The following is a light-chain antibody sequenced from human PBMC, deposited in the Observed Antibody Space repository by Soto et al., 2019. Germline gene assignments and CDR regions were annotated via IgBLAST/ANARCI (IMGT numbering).Light chain of an antibody. J-gene: IGLJ3*02. Sequence: QSVLTQPPSVSGSPGQSVTISCTGTSRDVGAYNYVSWYQKYPGKAPKLMIHEVNQRPSGVPARFSGSKSGNTASLTVYGLQTEDEADYYCSAFVATNTFEVLFGGGTQLTVL. CDR1: SRDVGAYNY. CDR2: EVN. V-gene: IGLV2-8*01. CDR3: SAFVATNTFEVL.